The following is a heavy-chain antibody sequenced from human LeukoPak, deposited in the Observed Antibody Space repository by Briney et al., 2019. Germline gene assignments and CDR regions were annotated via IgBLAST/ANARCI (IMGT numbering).Heavy chain of an antibody. Sequence: PSETLSLTCTVSGGSISSYYWSWIRQPPGKGLEWIGYIYYSGSTNYNPSLKSRVIISVDTSKNQFSLKLSSVTAADTAVYYCARHFGVSYYYYGMDVWGQGTTVTVSS. CDR2: IYYSGST. D-gene: IGHD3-10*01. V-gene: IGHV4-59*08. CDR3: ARHFGVSYYYYGMDV. J-gene: IGHJ6*02. CDR1: GGSISSYY.